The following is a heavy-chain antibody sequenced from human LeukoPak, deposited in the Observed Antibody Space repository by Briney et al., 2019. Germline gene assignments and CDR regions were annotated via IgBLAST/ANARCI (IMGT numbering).Heavy chain of an antibody. V-gene: IGHV4-4*09. CDR2: IYTSGST. CDR3: ARLNTYYYDSSGYYDAFDI. Sequence: ESSETLSLTCTVSGGSISSYYWSWIRQPPGKGLEWIGYIYTSGSTNYTPSLKSRVTISVDTSKNQFSLKLSSVTAADTAVYHCARLNTYYYDSSGYYDAFDIWGQGTMVTASS. D-gene: IGHD3-22*01. J-gene: IGHJ3*02. CDR1: GGSISSYY.